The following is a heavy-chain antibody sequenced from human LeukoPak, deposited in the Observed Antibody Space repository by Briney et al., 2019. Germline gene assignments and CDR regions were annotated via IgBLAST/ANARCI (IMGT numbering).Heavy chain of an antibody. V-gene: IGHV4-4*02. CDR3: ARGRLAGVVVVAATLGWFDP. J-gene: IGHJ5*02. D-gene: IGHD2-15*01. CDR1: GGSLTNDDW. CDR2: IYHSGST. Sequence: PSETLSLTCAVSGGSLTNDDWWNWVRQPPGKGLEWIGEIYHSGSTNYNPSLKSRVTISVDTSKNQFSLKLSSVTAADTAVYYCARGRLAGVVVVAATLGWFDPWGQGTLVTVSS.